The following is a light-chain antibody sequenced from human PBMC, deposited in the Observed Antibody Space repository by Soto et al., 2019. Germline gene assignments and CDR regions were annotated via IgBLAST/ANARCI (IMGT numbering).Light chain of an antibody. CDR3: SSYAGINNLGV. CDR2: EVN. Sequence: QSVLTQPPSASGSPGQSATISCTGTISDVGGYKYVSWYQQHPGKAPKLMVFEVNKRPSGVPDRFSGSKSGNTAALTVSGLQAEDEADYYCSSYAGINNLGVFGTGTKLTVL. CDR1: ISDVGGYKY. J-gene: IGLJ1*01. V-gene: IGLV2-8*01.